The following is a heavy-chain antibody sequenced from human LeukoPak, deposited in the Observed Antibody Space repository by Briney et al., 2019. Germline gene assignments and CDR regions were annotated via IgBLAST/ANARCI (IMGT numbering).Heavy chain of an antibody. V-gene: IGHV1-18*01. CDR3: ATGEYSTGWYLY. CDR1: GYTFTSYG. Sequence: ASVKVSCKASGYTFTSYGISWVRQAPGQGLEWVGWISAYNGNTNYAQKLQGRVTMTTDTSTSTAYMELRSLRSDDTAVYYCATGEYSTGWYLYWGQGTLVTVSS. J-gene: IGHJ4*02. D-gene: IGHD6-19*01. CDR2: ISAYNGNT.